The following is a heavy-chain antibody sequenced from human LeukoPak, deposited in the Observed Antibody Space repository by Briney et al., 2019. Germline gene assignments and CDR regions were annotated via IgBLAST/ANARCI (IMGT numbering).Heavy chain of an antibody. CDR3: ARVGIEVSAHPEVGMLLWI. CDR1: GFTFNDYY. CDR2: ISSRGSYT. Sequence: GGSLRLSCAASGFTFNDYYMTWIRQAPGKGLEWVSYISSRGSYTIYADSVRGRFSVSRDNAKKSLYLQMNSLRAEDTAVYYCARVGIEVSAHPEVGMLLWIWGRGTMVTVSS. J-gene: IGHJ3*02. V-gene: IGHV3-11*06. D-gene: IGHD3-22*01.